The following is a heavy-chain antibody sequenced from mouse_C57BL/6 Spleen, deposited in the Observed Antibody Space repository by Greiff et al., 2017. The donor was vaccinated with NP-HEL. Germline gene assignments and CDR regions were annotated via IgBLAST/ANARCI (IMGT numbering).Heavy chain of an antibody. V-gene: IGHV14-4*01. CDR2: IDPENGDT. J-gene: IGHJ3*01. CDR1: GFNIKDDY. D-gene: IGHD1-1*01. CDR3: TTDYYGNPSWFAY. Sequence: EVQLQQSGAELVRPGASVKLSCTASGFNIKDDYMHWVKQRPEQGLEWIGWIDPENGDTEYASKFQGTATITADTSSNTAYLQLSSLTSEDTAVYYCTTDYYGNPSWFAYWGQGTLVTVSA.